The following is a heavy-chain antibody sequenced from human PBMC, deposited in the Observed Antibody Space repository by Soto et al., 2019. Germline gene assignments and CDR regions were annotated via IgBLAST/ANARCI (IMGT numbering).Heavy chain of an antibody. J-gene: IGHJ5*02. Sequence: QVQLQQWGAGLLKPSETLSLTCAVYGGSFSGYYWSWIRQPPGKGLEWIGEINHSGSTNYNPSLKSRVTISVDTSKNQFSLKLSSVTAADTAVYYCARGQAAAGTSPDNWFDPWGQGTLVTVSS. D-gene: IGHD6-13*01. V-gene: IGHV4-34*01. CDR2: INHSGST. CDR3: ARGQAAAGTSPDNWFDP. CDR1: GGSFSGYY.